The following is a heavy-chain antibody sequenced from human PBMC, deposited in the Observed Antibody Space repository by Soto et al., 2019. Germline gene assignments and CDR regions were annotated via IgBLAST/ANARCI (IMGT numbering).Heavy chain of an antibody. V-gene: IGHV3-7*01. Sequence: EVQLVESGGGLVQPGGSLRLSCAASGFTFSSYWMSWVRQAPGKGLEWVANIKQDGSEKYYVDSVKGRFTISRDNAKNSLYLQMNSLRAEDTAVYYCATAGSSCWYWWYFDLWGRGTLVTVSS. CDR1: GFTFSSYW. D-gene: IGHD6-19*01. CDR3: ATAGSSCWYWWYFDL. CDR2: IKQDGSEK. J-gene: IGHJ2*01.